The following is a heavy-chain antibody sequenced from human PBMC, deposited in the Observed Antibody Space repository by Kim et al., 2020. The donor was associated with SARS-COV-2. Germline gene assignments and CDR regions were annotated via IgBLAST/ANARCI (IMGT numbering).Heavy chain of an antibody. D-gene: IGHD5-12*01. CDR2: ISGSGGST. J-gene: IGHJ4*02. CDR3: AKGDSGYDHFNY. Sequence: GGSLRLSCVASGFTFSSYAMSWVRQAPGKGLEWVSGISGSGGSTYYADSVKGRFTISRDNSKNTLYLQMNSLRAEDTAVYYCAKGDSGYDHFNYWGQGTLVTVSS. V-gene: IGHV3-23*01. CDR1: GFTFSSYA.